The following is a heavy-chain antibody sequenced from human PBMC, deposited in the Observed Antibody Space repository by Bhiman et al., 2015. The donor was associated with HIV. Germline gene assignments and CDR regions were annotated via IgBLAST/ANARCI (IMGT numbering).Heavy chain of an antibody. J-gene: IGHJ6*01. V-gene: IGHV3-13*01. CDR1: GFTFSDYD. CDR2: IGTAGDT. CDR3: ARVGGQGSSSGMDV. D-gene: IGHD3-16*01. Sequence: EVQLVESGGGLVQPGGSLRLSCAASGFTFSDYDMHWVRQATGKGLEWVSAIGTAGDTYYAGSVKGRFTISRENAKSSLYLQMSSLRAGDTAVYYCARVGGQGSSSGMDVWGPRDHGHRLL.